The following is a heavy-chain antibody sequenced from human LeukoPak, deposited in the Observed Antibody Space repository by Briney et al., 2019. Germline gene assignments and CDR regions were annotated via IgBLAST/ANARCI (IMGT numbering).Heavy chain of an antibody. V-gene: IGHV3-9*01. J-gene: IGHJ4*02. CDR2: ISWNSGSI. D-gene: IGHD4-17*01. CDR1: GFTFSSYS. CDR3: AKDLYGDYGEYYFDY. Sequence: GGSLRLSCAASGFTFSSYSMNWVRQAPGKGLEWVSGISWNSGSIGYADSVKGRVTISRDNAKNSLYLQMNSLRAEDTALYYCAKDLYGDYGEYYFDYWGQGTLVTVSS.